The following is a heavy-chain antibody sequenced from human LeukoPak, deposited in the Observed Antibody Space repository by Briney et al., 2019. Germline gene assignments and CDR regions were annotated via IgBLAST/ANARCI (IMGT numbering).Heavy chain of an antibody. V-gene: IGHV3-30-3*01. CDR3: ARDGTSIAAPFGHYYYYMDV. Sequence: GGSLRLSCAASGFTFSSYAMHWVRQAPGKGLEWVAITSYDGTNKYYADSVKGRFTISRDNPKNTLYLQMNSPRAEDTAVYYCARDGTSIAAPFGHYYYYMDVWGKGTTVTVSS. D-gene: IGHD6-6*01. J-gene: IGHJ6*03. CDR2: TSYDGTNK. CDR1: GFTFSSYA.